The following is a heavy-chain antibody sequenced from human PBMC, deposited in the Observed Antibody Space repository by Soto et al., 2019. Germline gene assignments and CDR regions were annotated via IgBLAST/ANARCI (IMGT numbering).Heavy chain of an antibody. CDR1: GGSISSGDYY. Sequence: LSLTCTVSGGSISSGDYYWSWIRQPPGKGLEWIGYIYYSGSTYYNPSLKSRVTISVDTSKNQFSLKLSSVTAADTAVYYCAREAYYDFWSGYSPVWGQGTTVTVSS. CDR3: AREAYYDFWSGYSPV. D-gene: IGHD3-3*01. V-gene: IGHV4-30-4*01. CDR2: IYYSGST. J-gene: IGHJ6*02.